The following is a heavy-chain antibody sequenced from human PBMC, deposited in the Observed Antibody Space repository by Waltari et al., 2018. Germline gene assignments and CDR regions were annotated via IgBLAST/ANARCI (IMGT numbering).Heavy chain of an antibody. V-gene: IGHV4-34*01. J-gene: IGHJ2*01. Sequence: QVQLQQWGAGLLKPSETLSLTCAVYGGSFSGYYWSWIRQPPGKGLEWIGEINHSGRTNYNPSLKSRVTISVDTAKNQFSLKLSSVTAADTAVYYCARGSGGTVTTFRYFDLWGRGTLVTVSS. CDR3: ARGSGGTVTTFRYFDL. CDR1: GGSFSGYY. CDR2: INHSGRT. D-gene: IGHD4-17*01.